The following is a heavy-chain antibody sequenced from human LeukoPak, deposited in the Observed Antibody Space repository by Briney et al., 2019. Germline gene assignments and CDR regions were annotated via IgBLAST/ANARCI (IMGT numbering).Heavy chain of an antibody. D-gene: IGHD2-2*01. CDR1: GFTFSSYG. V-gene: IGHV3-30*02. Sequence: GGSLRLSCAASGFTFSSYGMHWVRQAPGKGLEWVAFIRYDGSNKYYADSVKGRFTISRDNSKNTLYLQMNSLKTEDTAVYYCTTDTSCSSTSCHDYWGQGTLVTVSS. J-gene: IGHJ4*02. CDR3: TTDTSCSSTSCHDY. CDR2: IRYDGSNK.